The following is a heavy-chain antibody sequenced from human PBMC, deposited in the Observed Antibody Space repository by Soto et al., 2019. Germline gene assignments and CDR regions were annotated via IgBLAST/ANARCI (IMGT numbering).Heavy chain of an antibody. CDR1: VFTFSRYA. Sequence: WWSLRLSCSGSVFTFSRYAMSWVRQSSEKGLEFVSGISSSGGRTFYADSVKGRFFIYRDDSRNTLFLQMDSLRVEDSALYYCAKDPNGDYVGGFEMWGPGTKVTVSS. CDR2: ISSSGGRT. J-gene: IGHJ3*02. D-gene: IGHD4-17*01. V-gene: IGHV3-23*01. CDR3: AKDPNGDYVGGFEM.